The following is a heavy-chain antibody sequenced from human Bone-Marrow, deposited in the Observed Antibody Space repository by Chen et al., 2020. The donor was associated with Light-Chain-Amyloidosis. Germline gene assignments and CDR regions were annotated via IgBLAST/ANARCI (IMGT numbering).Heavy chain of an antibody. J-gene: IGHJ6*02. Sequence: QVQLVESGGGVVQPGRSLRLSCAASGFTFSSYAMHWVRQAPGKGLEWVAVISCDGSNKYYADSVKGRFTISRDNSKNTLYLQMNSLRAEDTAVYYCARDIKRGYSYGKEGYYYYGMDVWGQGTTVTVSS. CDR1: GFTFSSYA. V-gene: IGHV3-30*01. CDR3: ARDIKRGYSYGKEGYYYYGMDV. D-gene: IGHD5-18*01. CDR2: ISCDGSNK.